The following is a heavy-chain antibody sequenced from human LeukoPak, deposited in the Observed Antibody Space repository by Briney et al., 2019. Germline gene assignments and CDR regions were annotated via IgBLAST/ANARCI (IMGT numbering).Heavy chain of an antibody. CDR2: IKRDGSDK. D-gene: IGHD4-23*01. CDR3: ARKTVVGSYFDY. V-gene: IGHV3-7*03. CDR1: GFTFSSYW. J-gene: IGHJ4*02. Sequence: GGSLRLSCAASGFTFSSYWMSWVRQAPGKGLEWVANIKRDGSDKYYVDSVKGRFTISRDNAKNSLYLQINSLRAEDTAEYYCARKTVVGSYFDYWGQGTPVTVSS.